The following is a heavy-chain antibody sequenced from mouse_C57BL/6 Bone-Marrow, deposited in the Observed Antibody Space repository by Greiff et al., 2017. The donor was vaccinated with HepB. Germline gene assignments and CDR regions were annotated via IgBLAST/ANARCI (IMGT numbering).Heavy chain of an antibody. V-gene: IGHV5-6*01. CDR2: ISSGGSYT. Sequence: EVKLVESGGDLVKPGGSLKLSCAASGFTFSSYGMSWVRQTPDKRLEWVATISSGGSYTYYPDSVKGRFTISRDNAKNNLYLQMSSLKSEDTAMYYCAIYYYGSSYHLDYWGQGTTLTVSS. D-gene: IGHD1-1*01. CDR1: GFTFSSYG. J-gene: IGHJ2*01. CDR3: AIYYYGSSYHLDY.